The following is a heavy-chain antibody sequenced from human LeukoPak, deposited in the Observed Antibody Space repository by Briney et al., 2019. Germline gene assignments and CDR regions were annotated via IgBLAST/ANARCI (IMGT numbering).Heavy chain of an antibody. V-gene: IGHV3-30*18. CDR3: AKDLGYSYGSPFDY. CDR2: ISYDGSNK. Sequence: PGRSLRLSCAASGFTFSSYGMHWVRQAPGKGLEWVAVISYDGSNKYYADSVKGRFTISRDNSKNTLYLQMNSLRAEDTAVYYCAKDLGYSYGSPFDYWGQGTLVTVSS. CDR1: GFTFSSYG. J-gene: IGHJ4*02. D-gene: IGHD5-18*01.